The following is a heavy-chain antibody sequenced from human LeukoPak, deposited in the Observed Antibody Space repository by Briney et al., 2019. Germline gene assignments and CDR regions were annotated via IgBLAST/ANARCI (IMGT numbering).Heavy chain of an antibody. CDR3: AREVVGTTIKNFDS. D-gene: IGHD4-11*01. V-gene: IGHV1-46*01. J-gene: IGHJ4*02. Sequence: ASVKVSCKASGDISSSDYIHWVRQAPGQGLEWMGTINPSGGNTGYAQKFYGRVSMTRDTSTSTVYMDLSSLKSEDTAMYYCAREVVGTTIKNFDSWGQGTLVTVSS. CDR1: GDISSSDY. CDR2: INPSGGNT.